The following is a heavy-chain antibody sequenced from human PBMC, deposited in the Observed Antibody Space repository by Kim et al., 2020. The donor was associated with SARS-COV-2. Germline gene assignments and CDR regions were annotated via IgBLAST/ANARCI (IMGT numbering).Heavy chain of an antibody. CDR1: GYTFTGYY. CDR2: INPNSGGT. V-gene: IGHV1-2*04. Sequence: ASVKVSCKASGYTFTGYYMHWVRQAPGQGLEWMGWINPNSGGTNYAQKFQGWVTMTRDTSISTAYMELSRLRSDDTAVYYCARQQQSERAWYQLPTQGYYYYGMDVWGQGTTVTVSS. J-gene: IGHJ6*02. CDR3: ARQQQSERAWYQLPTQGYYYYGMDV. D-gene: IGHD2-2*01.